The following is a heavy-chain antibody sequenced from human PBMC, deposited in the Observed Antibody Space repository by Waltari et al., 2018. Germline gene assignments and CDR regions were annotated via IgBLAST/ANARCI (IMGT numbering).Heavy chain of an antibody. CDR1: GGSISSRSYY. V-gene: IGHV4-39*01. CDR2: IYYSGST. Sequence: QLQLQESGPGLVKPSETLSLTCTVSGGSISSRSYYLGWIRQPPGKGLEWMGIIYYSGSTYYNPALKSRVTISVDTSRNQFSRKLSSVTAADTAVYYCARQRGAVRGVMSEFDYWGQGTLVTVSS. CDR3: ARQRGAVRGVMSEFDY. J-gene: IGHJ4*02. D-gene: IGHD3-10*01.